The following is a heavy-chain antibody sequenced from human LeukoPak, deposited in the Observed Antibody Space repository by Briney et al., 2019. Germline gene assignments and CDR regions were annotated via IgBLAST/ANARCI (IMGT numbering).Heavy chain of an antibody. CDR1: GFTFRSYA. CDR3: ATPGGTVATGAVY. CDR2: ISGSGTNT. Sequence: GGSLRLSCVASGFTFRSYAMSWVRQAPGKGLEWVSEISGSGTNTYYADAVKGRFTISRDNSKNTLYLQMNNLRAEDTAVYYCATPGGTVATGAVYWGQGTLVTVSS. D-gene: IGHD4-23*01. J-gene: IGHJ4*02. V-gene: IGHV3-23*01.